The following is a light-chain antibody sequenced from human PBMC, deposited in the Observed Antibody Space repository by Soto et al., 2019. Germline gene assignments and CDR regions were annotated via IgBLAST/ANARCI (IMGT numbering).Light chain of an antibody. CDR1: QSVSSTY. Sequence: EVLLTQSPGTLSVSPVERATLSCTASQSVSSTYLICYQKKPGQAPRLLIYGAYTRATGVPDRFSGGGSGTDFTLTISSLEPEDFAVYYCQNLVNSLTWKCGKGPKVDIK. J-gene: IGKJ1*01. V-gene: IGKV3-20*01. CDR2: GAY. CDR3: QNLVNSLTWK.